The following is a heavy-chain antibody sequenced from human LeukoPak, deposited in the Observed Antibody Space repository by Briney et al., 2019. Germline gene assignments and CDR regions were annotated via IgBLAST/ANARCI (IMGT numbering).Heavy chain of an antibody. Sequence: PGGSLRLSCAASGFTFSSYSMNWVRQAPGKGLEWVSYISSSSNTIDYAASVRGRLTISRDNAKNSLCLQMNTLRAEDTAVYYCARDKGDYYYYYMDVWGKGTTVTVSS. CDR2: ISSSSNTI. V-gene: IGHV3-48*01. D-gene: IGHD3-10*01. CDR1: GFTFSSYS. CDR3: ARDKGDYYYYYMDV. J-gene: IGHJ6*03.